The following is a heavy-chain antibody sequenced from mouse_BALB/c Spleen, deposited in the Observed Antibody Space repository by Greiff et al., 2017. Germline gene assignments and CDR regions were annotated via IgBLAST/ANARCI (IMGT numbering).Heavy chain of an antibody. J-gene: IGHJ2*01. Sequence: VQLQQSAAELARPGASVKMSCKASGYTFTSYTMHWVKQRPGQGLEWIGYINPSSGYTEYNQKFKDKTTLTADKSSSTAYMQLSSLTSEDSAVYYCARRQLGRGYFDYWGQGTTLTVSS. CDR2: INPSSGYT. CDR3: ARRQLGRGYFDY. CDR1: GYTFTSYT. D-gene: IGHD3-2*01. V-gene: IGHV1-4*02.